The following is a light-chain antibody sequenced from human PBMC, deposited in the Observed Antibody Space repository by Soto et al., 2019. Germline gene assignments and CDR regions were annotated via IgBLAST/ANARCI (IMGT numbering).Light chain of an antibody. J-gene: IGKJ4*01. Sequence: DIQMTQSPSSLSASVGDRVTITCQASQDISNYLNWYQQKPGKAPKHLIYDASNLETGVPSRFSGSGSGTDFTFTISSRQPEDIATYYCQQYDNLPLTFGGGTKVEIK. CDR1: QDISNY. V-gene: IGKV1-33*01. CDR3: QQYDNLPLT. CDR2: DAS.